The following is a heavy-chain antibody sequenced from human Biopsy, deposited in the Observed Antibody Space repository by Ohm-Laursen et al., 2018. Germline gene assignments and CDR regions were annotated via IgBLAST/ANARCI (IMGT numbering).Heavy chain of an antibody. CDR2: ISGYNGNT. CDR1: GYSFTSYG. CDR3: ARVTLPLYLDY. J-gene: IGHJ4*02. Sequence: GASMKVSCNASGYSFTSYGISWVRQAPGEGLEWMGRISGYNGNTNYAQKFQGRVTMTADTSTSTVYMEVRGLRSDDTAVYYCARVTLPLYLDYWGQGTRVSVSS. D-gene: IGHD5/OR15-5a*01. V-gene: IGHV1-18*01.